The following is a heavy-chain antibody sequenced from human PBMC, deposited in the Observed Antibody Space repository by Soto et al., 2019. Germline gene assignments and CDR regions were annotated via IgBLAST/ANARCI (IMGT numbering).Heavy chain of an antibody. V-gene: IGHV4-39*02. Sequence: SETLSLTCTVTSGSISSTSYYWSWIRQPPGKGLEWIGSIHHSGSTFSNPSLKGRVTISIDTSKNQFSLKVGSVTAADTAVYYCARGYSSGWYRLYYFDYWGQGTLVTVSS. CDR2: IHHSGST. D-gene: IGHD6-19*01. CDR3: ARGYSSGWYRLYYFDY. CDR1: SGSISSTSYY. J-gene: IGHJ4*02.